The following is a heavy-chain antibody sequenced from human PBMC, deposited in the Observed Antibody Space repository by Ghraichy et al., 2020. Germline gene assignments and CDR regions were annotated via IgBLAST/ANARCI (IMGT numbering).Heavy chain of an antibody. J-gene: IGHJ6*02. CDR1: GGSISSYY. Sequence: GSLRLSCTVSGGSISSYYWSWIRQPPGKGLEWIGYIYYSGSTNYNPSLKSRVTISVDTSKNQFSLKLSSVTAADTAVYYCARDLNPSKYCSSTSCFGGMDVWGQGTTVTVSS. CDR2: IYYSGST. V-gene: IGHV4-59*01. D-gene: IGHD2-2*01. CDR3: ARDLNPSKYCSSTSCFGGMDV.